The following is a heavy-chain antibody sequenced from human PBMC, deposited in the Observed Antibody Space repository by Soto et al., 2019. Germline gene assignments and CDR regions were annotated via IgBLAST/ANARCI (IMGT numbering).Heavy chain of an antibody. J-gene: IGHJ5*02. Sequence: QVQLVQSGAEVQKPGSSVKVSCKASGGTFSSYTISWVRQAPGQGLEWMGRIIPILGIANYAQKFQGRVTITADKSTSTAYMELSSLRSEDTAVYYCARELEATGIYSSSPHYWFDPWGQGTLVTVSS. D-gene: IGHD6-6*01. CDR3: ARELEATGIYSSSPHYWFDP. CDR2: IIPILGIA. V-gene: IGHV1-69*08. CDR1: GGTFSSYT.